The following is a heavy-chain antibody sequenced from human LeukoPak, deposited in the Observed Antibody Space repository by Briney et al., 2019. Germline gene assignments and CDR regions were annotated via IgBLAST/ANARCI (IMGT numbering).Heavy chain of an antibody. V-gene: IGHV4-39*01. J-gene: IGHJ4*02. CDR2: IYYSGST. D-gene: IGHD5-12*01. CDR1: GGSISHNIYY. Sequence: SETLSLTCTVSGGSISHNIYYWGWIRQPPGKGLEWIGSIYYSGSTYYNPSLRGRVTISVDTSKNQFSLRLSSVTAADTAVYYCASKRVGSGYDSFDCWGQGTLVTVSS. CDR3: ASKRVGSGYDSFDC.